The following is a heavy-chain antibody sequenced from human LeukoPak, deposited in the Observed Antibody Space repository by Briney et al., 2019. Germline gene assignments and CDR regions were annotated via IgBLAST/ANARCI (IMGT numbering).Heavy chain of an antibody. Sequence: GGSLRLSCAASGFTFSSYVMHWVRQAPGKGLEWVAFISYDGSNKYYADSVKGRFTISRDNSKNTLYLQMNSLRAEDTAVYYCAKGVDSADPFDYWGQGTLVTVSS. V-gene: IGHV3-30*18. CDR3: AKGVDSADPFDY. CDR2: ISYDGSNK. CDR1: GFTFSSYV. D-gene: IGHD2-15*01. J-gene: IGHJ4*02.